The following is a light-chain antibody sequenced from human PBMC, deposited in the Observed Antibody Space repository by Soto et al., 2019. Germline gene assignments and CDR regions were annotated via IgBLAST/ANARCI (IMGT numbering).Light chain of an antibody. Sequence: EIVLTQSPGTLSLSPGERATLSCRASQSVSSNFLAWYQQKPGQAPRLLISCGSSRATSIPDRFSGSGSGTDFTLTITKLAPEDFAVYSCQQYGSSPGTVGQGTKLEIK. CDR2: CGS. CDR1: QSVSSNF. J-gene: IGKJ2*02. V-gene: IGKV3-20*01. CDR3: QQYGSSPGT.